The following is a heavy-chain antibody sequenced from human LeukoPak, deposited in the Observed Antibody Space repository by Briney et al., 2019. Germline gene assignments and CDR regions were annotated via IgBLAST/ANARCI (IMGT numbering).Heavy chain of an antibody. CDR1: GGTFSSYA. CDR3: ARAFWEEDYYYFMDV. CDR2: IIPIFGTA. V-gene: IGHV1-69*13. J-gene: IGHJ6*03. Sequence: SVEVSCKASGGTFSSYAVSWVRQAPGQGLEWMGGIIPIFGTANYAQKFQGRVTITADESTSTAYMELSSLRSEDTAVYYCARAFWEEDYYYFMDVWGKGTTVTISS. D-gene: IGHD1-26*01.